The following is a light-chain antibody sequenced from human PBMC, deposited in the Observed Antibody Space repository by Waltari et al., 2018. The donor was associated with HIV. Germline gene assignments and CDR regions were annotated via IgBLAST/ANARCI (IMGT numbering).Light chain of an antibody. CDR3: SSYAGSNKV. CDR1: SSDVGGYNY. J-gene: IGLJ2*01. Sequence: QSALTQPPSASGSPGQSVTISCTGTSSDVGGYNYVSWYQQHPGKAPKLMIYEVSKRPSGVPDRFSGSKSGNTASLTVSWLQAEDEADYYCSSYAGSNKVFGGGTKLTVL. V-gene: IGLV2-8*01. CDR2: EVS.